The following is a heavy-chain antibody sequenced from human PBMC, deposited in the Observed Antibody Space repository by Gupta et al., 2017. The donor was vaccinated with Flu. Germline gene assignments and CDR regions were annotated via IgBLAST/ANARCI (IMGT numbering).Heavy chain of an antibody. V-gene: IGHV3-7*01. CDR2: INPEGSAT. CDR1: LRIHW. J-gene: IGHJ4*02. CDR3: ARGEWLVHRYFDY. Sequence: LRIHWVSWVRQAPGKGLEWVANINPEGSATSYADSVRGRFTFSRDNAENSIYLQMNSLTAEDTAGYYCARGEWLVHRYFDYWGQGDLVTVSS. D-gene: IGHD6-19*01.